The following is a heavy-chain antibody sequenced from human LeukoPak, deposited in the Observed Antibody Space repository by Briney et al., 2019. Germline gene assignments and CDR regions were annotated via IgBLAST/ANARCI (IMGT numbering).Heavy chain of an antibody. CDR1: GFTFGDYA. CDR2: IRSKASGGTT. D-gene: IGHD3-10*01. J-gene: IGHJ3*02. CDR3: TRWFDVVAFDI. V-gene: IGHV3-49*04. Sequence: GGSLRLSCTASGFTFGDYAMSWVRQAPGKGLEWVGFIRSKASGGTTEYAASVKGRFTISRDDSKSIAYLQMNSLKTEDTAVYYCTRWFDVVAFDIWGQGTMVTVSS.